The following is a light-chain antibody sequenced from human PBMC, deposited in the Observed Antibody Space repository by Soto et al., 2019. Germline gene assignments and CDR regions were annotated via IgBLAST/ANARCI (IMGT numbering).Light chain of an antibody. CDR1: QSVSSN. V-gene: IGKV3-15*01. CDR2: GAS. CDR3: KQYNNWPPWT. J-gene: IGKJ1*01. Sequence: EIVMTQSPATLSVSPGDRATLYCRASQSVSSNLAWYQQKPGQAPRLLIYGASTRATGIPARFSGSGSVTEFTLTCISLRLEDFAVYYCKQYNNWPPWTFGQGTKVEIK.